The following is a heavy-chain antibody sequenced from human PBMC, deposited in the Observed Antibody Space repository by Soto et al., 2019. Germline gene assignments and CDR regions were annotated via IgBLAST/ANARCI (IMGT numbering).Heavy chain of an antibody. Sequence: ESGPTLVNPTHTLTLTCSFSGFSLSVYGERVIWFRQPPGETLEWLALIHWNDDKRYSPYLKSRLTITKDTSKNQVVLTLTNLDPLDTGTYFCAHTKDSSGFLTSWGQGILVTVSS. CDR3: AHTKDSSGFLTS. V-gene: IGHV2-5*01. CDR1: GFSLSVYGER. CDR2: IHWNDDK. D-gene: IGHD3-22*01. J-gene: IGHJ5*02.